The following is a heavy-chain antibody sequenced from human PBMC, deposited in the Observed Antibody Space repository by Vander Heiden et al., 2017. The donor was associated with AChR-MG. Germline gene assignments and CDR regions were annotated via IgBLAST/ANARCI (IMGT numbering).Heavy chain of an antibody. CDR1: GGPFSSYA. CDR3: AFGVLRYFDWYPGY. V-gene: IGHV1-69*01. Sequence: QVQLVQSGAEVKKPGSSVKVSCKASGGPFSSYAISWVRQAPGQGLEWMGGIIPIFGTANYAQKFQGRVTITADESTSTAYMELSSLRSEDTAVYYCAFGVLRYFDWYPGYWGQGTLVTVSS. CDR2: IIPIFGTA. D-gene: IGHD3-9*01. J-gene: IGHJ4*02.